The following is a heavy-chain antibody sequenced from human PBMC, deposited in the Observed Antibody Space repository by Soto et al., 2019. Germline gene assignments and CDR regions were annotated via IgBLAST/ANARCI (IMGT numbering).Heavy chain of an antibody. V-gene: IGHV4-59*01. J-gene: IGHJ4*02. D-gene: IGHD6-13*01. CDR1: GGSISSNY. Sequence: SETLSLTCTVSGGSISSNYWTWNRQPPGKGLEWIGYVYNSGSTNYNPSLKSRVTISEDTSKSQFSLKVNSMTAADTAVYYCARYRREAVAGYTLDNWGQGILVT. CDR3: ARYRREAVAGYTLDN. CDR2: VYNSGST.